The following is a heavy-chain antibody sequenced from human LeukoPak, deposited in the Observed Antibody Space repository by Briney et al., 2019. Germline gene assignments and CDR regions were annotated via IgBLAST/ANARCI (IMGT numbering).Heavy chain of an antibody. Sequence: SETLSLTCTVSGGSISSGDYYWSWIRQSPGKGLEWIGYIYYSGSTYYNPSLKSRVTISVDTSKNQFSLKLSSVTAADTAVYYCARDSSGYGSWGYWGQGTLVTVSS. J-gene: IGHJ4*02. CDR3: ARDSSGYGSWGY. CDR1: GGSISSGDYY. V-gene: IGHV4-30-4*01. D-gene: IGHD3-10*01. CDR2: IYYSGST.